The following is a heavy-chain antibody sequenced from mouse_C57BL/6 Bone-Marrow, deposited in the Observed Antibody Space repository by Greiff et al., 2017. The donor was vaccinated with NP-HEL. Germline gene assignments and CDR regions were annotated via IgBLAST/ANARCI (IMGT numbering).Heavy chain of an antibody. J-gene: IGHJ4*01. Sequence: VQLQQSGAELVSPGASVKLSCTASGFNIKDDYMHWVKQRPEQGLEWIGWIDPENGDTEYASKFQGKATITADTSSNTAYLQLSSLTSEDTAVYYCTPWVGAMDYWGQGTSVTVSS. CDR1: GFNIKDDY. V-gene: IGHV14-4*01. CDR2: IDPENGDT. CDR3: TPWVGAMDY.